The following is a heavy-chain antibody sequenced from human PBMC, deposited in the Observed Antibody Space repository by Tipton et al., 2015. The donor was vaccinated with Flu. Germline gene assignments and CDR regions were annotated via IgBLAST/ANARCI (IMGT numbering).Heavy chain of an antibody. CDR2: INQGGSEK. CDR3: ARTRGGYCTSSSCYADYFDY. CDR1: GFSFSDYY. D-gene: IGHD2-2*01. V-gene: IGHV3-7*01. J-gene: IGHJ4*02. Sequence: VQLVQSGGGLARSGGSQRLSCAASGFSFSDYYMSWIRQAPGKGLEWVANINQGGSEKYYVDSVKGRFTISRDNAKNSLHLQMNSLRAEDTAVYYCARTRGGYCTSSSCYADYFDYWGQGTLVTVSS.